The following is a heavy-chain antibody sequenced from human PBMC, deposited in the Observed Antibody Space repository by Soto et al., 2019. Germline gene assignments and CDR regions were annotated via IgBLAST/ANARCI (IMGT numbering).Heavy chain of an antibody. J-gene: IGHJ3*02. Sequence: QVQLQESGPGLVKPSETLSLTCTVSGGSISSYYWSWIRQPPGKGLEWSGYIYYSGSTNYNPSLRSRPTISPDTAKTQFSPKQRSATGLDPTAYYCRRVSNYAFYIWGQETTASV. CDR1: GGSISSYY. CDR2: IYYSGST. CDR3: RRVSNYAFYI. V-gene: IGHV4-59*01.